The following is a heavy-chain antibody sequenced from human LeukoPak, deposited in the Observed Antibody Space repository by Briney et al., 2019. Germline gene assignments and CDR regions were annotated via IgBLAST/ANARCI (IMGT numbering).Heavy chain of an antibody. D-gene: IGHD3-22*01. J-gene: IGHJ4*01. Sequence: HPGGSLRLSCEASGFSVGDNYMTWVRQAPGKGPEWVSVIYRFGSTIYADSVQGRFTISRDTSNNTLFLQMNSLRAEDTAVYYCVRDYFTTISGYHEYYLDLWGHGTLVTVSS. CDR2: IYRFGST. CDR1: GFSVGDNY. CDR3: VRDYFTTISGYHEYYLDL. V-gene: IGHV3-53*01.